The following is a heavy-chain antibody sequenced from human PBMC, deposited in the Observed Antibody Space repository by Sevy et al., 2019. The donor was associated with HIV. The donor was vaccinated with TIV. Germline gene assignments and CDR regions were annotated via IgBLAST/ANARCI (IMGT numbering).Heavy chain of an antibody. CDR1: GGSISSSNW. D-gene: IGHD1-7*01. V-gene: IGHV4-4*02. Sequence: SETLSLTCAVSGGSISSSNWWSWVRQPPGKGLEWIGEIYHSGSTNYNPSLKRRVTISVDKSKNQFSLKLSSVTAADXXXXYCARVXXGTTEXYYYYGMDVWGQGTTVTVSS. CDR2: IYHSGST. CDR3: ARVXXGTTEXYYYYGMDV. J-gene: IGHJ6*02.